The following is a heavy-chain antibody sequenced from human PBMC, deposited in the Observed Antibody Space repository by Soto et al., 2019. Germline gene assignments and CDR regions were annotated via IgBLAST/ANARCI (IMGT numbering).Heavy chain of an antibody. D-gene: IGHD1-26*01. Sequence: KKLEYVTAISGSGGTTYYADSVMGRFTIFRDNSKNTLYLQMNSLRAEDTAVFFFFQAEDGIRATVPVSAFLLNRSSDL. CDR3: FQAEDGIRATVPVSAFLLNRSSDL. CDR2: ISGSGGTT. V-gene: IGHV3-23*01. J-gene: IGHJ2*01.